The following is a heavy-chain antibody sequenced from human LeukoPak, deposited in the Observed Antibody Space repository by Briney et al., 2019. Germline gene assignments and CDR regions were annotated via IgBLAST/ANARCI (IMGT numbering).Heavy chain of an antibody. D-gene: IGHD6-13*01. CDR2: MYSRGDT. Sequence: PGGSLRLSCAASGFTVSDNYMSWVRQAPGKGLEWVSVMYSRGDTYYANSVKGRFTFSRDISKNTLYLQMNGLRTEDTAMYYCARDAPQVPAAGVLASWGQGTLVTVS. CDR1: GFTVSDNY. V-gene: IGHV3-53*01. J-gene: IGHJ5*02. CDR3: ARDAPQVPAAGVLAS.